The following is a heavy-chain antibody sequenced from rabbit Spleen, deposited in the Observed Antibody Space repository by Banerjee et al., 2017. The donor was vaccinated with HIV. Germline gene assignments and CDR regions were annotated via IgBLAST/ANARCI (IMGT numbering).Heavy chain of an antibody. CDR3: ARGEHFSVGFSAFAIYLDL. J-gene: IGHJ6*01. D-gene: IGHD6-1*01. V-gene: IGHV1S40*01. CDR1: GFDFSSTYY. Sequence: QSLEESGGDLVQPEGSLTLTCKASGFDFSSTYYMCWVRQAPGKGLELIACIDTSSTNTAYATWAKGRFTISKTSSTTVTLQMTSLTAADTATYFCARGEHFSVGFSAFAIYLDLWGPGTL. CDR2: IDTSSTNT.